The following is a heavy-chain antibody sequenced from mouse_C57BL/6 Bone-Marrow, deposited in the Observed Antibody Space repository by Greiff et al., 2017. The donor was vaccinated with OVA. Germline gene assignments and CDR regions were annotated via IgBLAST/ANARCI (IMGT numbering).Heavy chain of an antibody. CDR2: IHPNSGSN. CDR3: ARSWSNYSYAMDY. Sequence: QVQLKQPGAELVKPGASVKLSCKASGYTFTSYWMHWVKQRPGQGLEWIGMIHPNSGSNNYNEKFKSKATLTVDKSSSTAYMQLSSLTSEDSAVYYCARSWSNYSYAMDYWGQGTSVTVSS. CDR1: GYTFTSYW. J-gene: IGHJ4*01. D-gene: IGHD2-5*01. V-gene: IGHV1-64*01.